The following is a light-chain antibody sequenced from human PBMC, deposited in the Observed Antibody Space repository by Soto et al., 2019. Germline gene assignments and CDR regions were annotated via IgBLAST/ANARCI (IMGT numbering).Light chain of an antibody. Sequence: IQMTQSPSSLSASVGDRVTITCRASQSISRNLNWYQQKPGKAPELLIYTASNLQSGVPSRFSGSGSGTDFALNIISLQPEDSAVYYCQQSHSSPLSFGGGTKVEFK. CDR3: QQSHSSPLS. J-gene: IGKJ4*01. CDR2: TAS. V-gene: IGKV1-39*01. CDR1: QSISRN.